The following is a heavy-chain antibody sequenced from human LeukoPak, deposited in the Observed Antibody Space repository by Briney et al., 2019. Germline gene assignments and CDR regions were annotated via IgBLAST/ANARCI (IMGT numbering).Heavy chain of an antibody. V-gene: IGHV1-18*01. D-gene: IGHD5-24*01. J-gene: IGHJ2*01. CDR1: GYTFNNYA. CDR2: ISPYNGNA. Sequence: ASVKVSCKTSGYTFNNYAISWVRQAPGQGLEWMGSISPYNGNADYAQKLQGRVTMTTDTSTTTGYMELRSLRSDDTAIYYCARGWLQPYWYFDLWGRGTLVTVSS. CDR3: ARGWLQPYWYFDL.